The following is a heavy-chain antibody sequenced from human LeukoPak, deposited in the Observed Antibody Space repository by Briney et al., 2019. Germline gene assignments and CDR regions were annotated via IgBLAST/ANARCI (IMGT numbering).Heavy chain of an antibody. J-gene: IGHJ4*02. Sequence: QSGGSLRLSCAASGFTLSSYAMTWVRQAPGRGLEWVSSVDDGGGGTYYADPVKGRFTISRDNSKDTLYLQMNGLRAEDTAVYFCAKQSAGSAAWYSLHYDFWGQGTLVTVSS. CDR2: VDDGGGGT. D-gene: IGHD6-13*01. CDR3: AKQSAGSAAWYSLHYDF. V-gene: IGHV3-23*01. CDR1: GFTLSSYA.